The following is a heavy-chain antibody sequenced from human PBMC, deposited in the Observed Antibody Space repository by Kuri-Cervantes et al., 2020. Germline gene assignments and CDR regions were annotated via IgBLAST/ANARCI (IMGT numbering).Heavy chain of an antibody. Sequence: SETLSLTCVVSGYSISNGYYWGWIRQPPGKGLEWIASMFHSGITYYNQSLKSRVTISMDTSKNHFSLRMSSVTAADTAVYYCARLRITGTGIGAFDYWGQGTLVTVSS. D-gene: IGHD1-20*01. V-gene: IGHV4-38-2*01. CDR1: GYSISNGYY. CDR3: ARLRITGTGIGAFDY. J-gene: IGHJ4*02. CDR2: MFHSGIT.